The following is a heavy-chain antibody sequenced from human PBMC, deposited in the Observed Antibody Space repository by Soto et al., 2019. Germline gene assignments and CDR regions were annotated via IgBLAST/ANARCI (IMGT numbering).Heavy chain of an antibody. CDR1: GYTFTSYA. CDR2: INAGNGNT. CDR3: ARGVAGPLNWFDP. Sequence: ASVKVSCKASGYTFTSYAIHWVRQAPGQRLEWMGWINAGNGNTKYSQKFQGRVTITRDTSASTAYMELSSLRSEDTAVYYCARGVAGPLNWFDPWGQGTLVTVSS. J-gene: IGHJ5*02. D-gene: IGHD6-19*01. V-gene: IGHV1-3*01.